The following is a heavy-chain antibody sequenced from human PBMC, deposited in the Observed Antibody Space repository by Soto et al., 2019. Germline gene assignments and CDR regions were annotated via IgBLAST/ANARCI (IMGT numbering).Heavy chain of an antibody. CDR2: INPNSGGT. V-gene: IGHV1-2*04. Sequence: ASVQVSFKASGYTFTGYYMHWVRQAPGQGLEWMGWINPNSGGTNYAQKFQGWVTMTRDTSISTAYMELSRLRSDDTAVYYCARASHIVVVVAATRGAFDIWGQGTMVTVSS. CDR1: GYTFTGYY. D-gene: IGHD2-15*01. J-gene: IGHJ3*02. CDR3: ARASHIVVVVAATRGAFDI.